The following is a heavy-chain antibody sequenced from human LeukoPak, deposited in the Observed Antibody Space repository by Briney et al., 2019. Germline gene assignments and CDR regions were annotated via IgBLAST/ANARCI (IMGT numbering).Heavy chain of an antibody. J-gene: IGHJ4*02. Sequence: SETLSLTCTVSGGSISSYYWSWIRQPPGKGLEWIGYLYYSGSTNYNPSLKSRVNISVDTSKNQFSLKLSSVTAADTAVYYCARDRHDFWSGYDYWGQGTLVTVSS. CDR3: ARDRHDFWSGYDY. D-gene: IGHD3-3*01. CDR1: GGSISSYY. CDR2: LYYSGST. V-gene: IGHV4-59*01.